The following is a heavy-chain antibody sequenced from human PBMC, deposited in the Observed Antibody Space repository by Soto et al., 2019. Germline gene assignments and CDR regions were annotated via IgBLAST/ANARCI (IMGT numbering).Heavy chain of an antibody. Sequence: GGSLRLSCAASGFTFSSYAMSWVRQAPGKGLEWVSAISGSGGSTYYADSVKGRFTISRDNSKNTLYLQMNSLRAEDTAVYYCAKIGGELERSYYYYYYYMDVWGKGTTVTVSS. D-gene: IGHD1-1*01. J-gene: IGHJ6*03. CDR3: AKIGGELERSYYYYYYYMDV. CDR2: ISGSGGST. CDR1: GFTFSSYA. V-gene: IGHV3-23*01.